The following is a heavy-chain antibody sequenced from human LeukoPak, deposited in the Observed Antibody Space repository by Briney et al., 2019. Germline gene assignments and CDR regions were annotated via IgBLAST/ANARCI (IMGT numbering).Heavy chain of an antibody. CDR2: ISSGRPTT. D-gene: IGHD6-19*01. CDR3: AKTTTGYSSGRFPGWPVDY. CDR1: GFTFSNYG. V-gene: IGHV3-48*01. J-gene: IGHJ4*02. Sequence: GGSLRLSCAASGFTFSNYGMNWVRQAPGTGLQWVSYISSGRPTTNYAASVRGRFTVSRDNSKNTVYLQMNSLRAEDTAVYYCAKTTTGYSSGRFPGWPVDYWGQGTLVTVSS.